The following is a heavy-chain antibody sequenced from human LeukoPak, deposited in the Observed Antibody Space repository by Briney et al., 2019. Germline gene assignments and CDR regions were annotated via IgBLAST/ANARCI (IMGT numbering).Heavy chain of an antibody. Sequence: PSQTLSLTCTVSGGSISSGDYYWSWIRQPPGKGLEWIGYIYYSGSTYYNPSLKSRVTISVDTSKNQFSLKLSSVTAADTAVYYCAREKRYRDSSGYYYESPFDYWGQGTLVTVSS. D-gene: IGHD3-22*01. V-gene: IGHV4-30-4*01. CDR1: GGSISSGDYY. CDR3: AREKRYRDSSGYYYESPFDY. CDR2: IYYSGST. J-gene: IGHJ4*02.